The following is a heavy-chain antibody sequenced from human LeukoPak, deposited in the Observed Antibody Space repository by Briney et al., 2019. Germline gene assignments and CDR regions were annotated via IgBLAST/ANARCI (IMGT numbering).Heavy chain of an antibody. V-gene: IGHV3-48*03. CDR3: ARDRGRYYMGV. CDR2: ISSSGSTI. D-gene: IGHD6-25*01. CDR1: GFTFSSYE. J-gene: IGHJ6*03. Sequence: GGSLRLSCAASGFTFSSYEMNWVRQAPGKGLEWVSYISSSGSTIYYADSVKGRFTISRDNAKNSLYLQMNSLRAGDTAVYYCARDRGRYYMGVWGKGTTVTISS.